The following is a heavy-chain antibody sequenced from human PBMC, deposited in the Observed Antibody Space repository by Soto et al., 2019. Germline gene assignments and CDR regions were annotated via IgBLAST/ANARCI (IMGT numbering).Heavy chain of an antibody. D-gene: IGHD3-22*01. CDR2: ISSSSSTI. CDR1: VFTFSSYS. Sequence: VGSLRLSCASSVFTFSSYSMNCVRHSPGKWLEWVSYISSSSSTIYYADSVKGRFTISRDNAKNSLYLQMNSLRDEDTAVYYCARDPYYYDSSGYFGDAFDIWGQTTMVTVSS. CDR3: ARDPYYYDSSGYFGDAFDI. V-gene: IGHV3-48*02. J-gene: IGHJ3*02.